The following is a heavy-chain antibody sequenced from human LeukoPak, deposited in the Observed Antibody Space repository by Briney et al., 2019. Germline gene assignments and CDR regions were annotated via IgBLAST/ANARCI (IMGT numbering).Heavy chain of an antibody. CDR1: GYTVTSYY. Sequence: ASVKVSCKASGYTVTSYYMDWVRQCPGQGLEWMGIINPSGCSRSYAQKLQGRVTMTRDTSKSTVYMELSSLRSEDTAVYYCARDVLTYSYYDILTGSRAHYYGMDVWGQGTTVTVSS. CDR2: INPSGCSR. J-gene: IGHJ6*02. V-gene: IGHV1-46*01. CDR3: ARDVLTYSYYDILTGSRAHYYGMDV. D-gene: IGHD3-9*01.